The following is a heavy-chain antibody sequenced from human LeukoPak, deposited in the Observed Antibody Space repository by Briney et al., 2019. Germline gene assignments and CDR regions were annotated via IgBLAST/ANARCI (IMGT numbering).Heavy chain of an antibody. CDR1: GFTFSSYA. CDR3: AKSSLAGLLYFDH. Sequence: SGGSLRLSCAASGFTFSSYAMSWVRQAPGKGLEWVSGISGSGGSTYYADTVKGRFTISRDNSKNSLFLQMNSLRAEDTAVYYCAKSSLAGLLYFDHWGQGTLVTVSS. CDR2: ISGSGGST. V-gene: IGHV3-23*01. D-gene: IGHD6-19*01. J-gene: IGHJ4*02.